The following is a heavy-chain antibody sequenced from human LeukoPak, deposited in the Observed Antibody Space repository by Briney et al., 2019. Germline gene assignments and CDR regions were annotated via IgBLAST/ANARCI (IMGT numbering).Heavy chain of an antibody. CDR2: ISTSSSYI. CDR1: GFTFSSYA. CDR3: ARIGSGSYLGYFLDY. Sequence: GGSLRLSCAASGFTFSSYAMSWVRQAPGKGLEWVSSISTSSSYIYYVDSVKGRFTISRDNARNSLYLQMNSLRAEGTAVYYCARIGSGSYLGYFLDYWGQGTLVTVSS. D-gene: IGHD3-10*01. V-gene: IGHV3-21*01. J-gene: IGHJ4*02.